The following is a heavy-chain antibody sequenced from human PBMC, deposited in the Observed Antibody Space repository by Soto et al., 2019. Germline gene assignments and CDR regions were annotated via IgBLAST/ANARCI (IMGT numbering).Heavy chain of an antibody. CDR2: ISSSSSYT. Sequence: RLSCAASGFTFSDYYMSLIRQAPGKGLEWVSYISSSSSYTNYADSVKGRFTISRDNAKNSLYLQMNSLRAEDTAVYYCAREIDYYDSSGYYDYWGQGTLVTVSS. J-gene: IGHJ4*02. CDR1: GFTFSDYY. CDR3: AREIDYYDSSGYYDY. V-gene: IGHV3-11*06. D-gene: IGHD3-22*01.